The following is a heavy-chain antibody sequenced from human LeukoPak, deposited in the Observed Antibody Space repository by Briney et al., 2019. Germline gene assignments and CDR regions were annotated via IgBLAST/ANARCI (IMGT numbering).Heavy chain of an antibody. V-gene: IGHV1-46*01. J-gene: IGHJ4*02. CDR1: GYAFTSYY. CDR2: IYPSAGGST. CDR3: AREKGFY. Sequence: GASVKVSCKASGYAFTSYYMHWVRQAPRQGLEWMGVIYPSAGGSTRYTQQFQGRVTMTRDTSTSTVYMELSSLTSEDTAVYYCAREKGFYWGQGTLVTVSS. D-gene: IGHD2-15*01.